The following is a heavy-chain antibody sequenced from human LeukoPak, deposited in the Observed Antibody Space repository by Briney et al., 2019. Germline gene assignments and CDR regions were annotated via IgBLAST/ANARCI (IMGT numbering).Heavy chain of an antibody. V-gene: IGHV3-48*04. Sequence: GGSLRLSCAASEFTFSSYSMNWVRQAPGKGLEWVSYISSSSSTIYYADSVKGRFTISRDNAKNSLYLQMNSLRAEDTAVYYCARDYSSGWYYYYMDVWGKGTTVTVSS. CDR1: EFTFSSYS. D-gene: IGHD6-19*01. J-gene: IGHJ6*03. CDR2: ISSSSSTI. CDR3: ARDYSSGWYYYYMDV.